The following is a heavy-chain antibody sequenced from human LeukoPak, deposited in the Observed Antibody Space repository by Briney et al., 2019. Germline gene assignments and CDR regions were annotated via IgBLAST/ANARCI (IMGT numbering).Heavy chain of an antibody. CDR1: GYTFTNHY. D-gene: IGHD5-18*01. Sequence: ASVKVSCKASGYTFTNHYMHWVRQARGQGLEWMGWINPHSGDTNYAQKFQGRVIMTRDTSISTAYMELSSLRSDDTAMYYCASGLSSLFSFGASLDYYRALWRKGTPVTVSS. V-gene: IGHV1-2*02. CDR3: ASGLSSLFSFGASLDYYRAL. J-gene: IGHJ6*03. CDR2: INPHSGDT.